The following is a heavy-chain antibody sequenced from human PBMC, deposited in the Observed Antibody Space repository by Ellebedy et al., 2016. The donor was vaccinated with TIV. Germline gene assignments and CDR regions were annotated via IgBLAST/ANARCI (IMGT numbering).Heavy chain of an antibody. J-gene: IGHJ4*02. V-gene: IGHV4-31*03. CDR2: IYYSGST. D-gene: IGHD2-21*02. CDR1: GDSISSGGYS. Sequence: SETLSLXXTVSGDSISSGGYSWTWIRQHPGKGLEWIGYIYYSGSTYYIPSLKSRLTMSLDTSKNQFSLKLNSVTAADTAVYYCASQRGVWGGLGYFDCWGQGTLVSVSS. CDR3: ASQRGVWGGLGYFDC.